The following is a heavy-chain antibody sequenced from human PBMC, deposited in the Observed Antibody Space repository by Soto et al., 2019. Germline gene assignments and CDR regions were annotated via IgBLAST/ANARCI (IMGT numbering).Heavy chain of an antibody. Sequence: SETLSLTCAVYGGFFSGYYWSWIRQPPGKGLEWIGEINHSGSTNYNPSLKSRVTISVDTSKNQFSLKLSSVTAADTAVYYCARSPDYGHHRFDYWGQGTLVIVSS. CDR2: INHSGST. J-gene: IGHJ4*02. D-gene: IGHD4-17*01. V-gene: IGHV4-34*01. CDR3: ARSPDYGHHRFDY. CDR1: GGFFSGYY.